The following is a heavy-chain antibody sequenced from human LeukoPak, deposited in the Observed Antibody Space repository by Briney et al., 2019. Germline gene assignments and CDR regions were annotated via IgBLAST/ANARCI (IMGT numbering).Heavy chain of an antibody. Sequence: SETLSLTCTVSGYSISSGYYWGWIRQPPGKGLEWIGSIYHSGSTYYNPSLKSRVTISVDTSKNQFSLRLSSVTAADTAVYYCARDRSVYGGNPDYWGQGTLVTVSS. J-gene: IGHJ4*02. V-gene: IGHV4-38-2*02. D-gene: IGHD4-23*01. CDR3: ARDRSVYGGNPDY. CDR1: GYSISSGYY. CDR2: IYHSGST.